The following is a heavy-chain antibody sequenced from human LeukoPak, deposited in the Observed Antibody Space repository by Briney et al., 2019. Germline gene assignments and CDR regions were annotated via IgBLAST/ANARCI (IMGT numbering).Heavy chain of an antibody. CDR3: ARSHYFDSGGYYYYYYGLDV. CDR2: IKQDGSEK. D-gene: IGHD3-22*01. V-gene: IGHV3-7*01. J-gene: IGHJ6*02. CDR1: GFTFSSYW. Sequence: GGSLRLSCAASGFTFSSYWMSWVRQAPGKGLEWVANIKQDGSEKYYEDSVKGRFTISRDNAKNSLYLQMNSLRAEDTAVYYCARSHYFDSGGYYYYYYGLDVWGQGTTVSVSS.